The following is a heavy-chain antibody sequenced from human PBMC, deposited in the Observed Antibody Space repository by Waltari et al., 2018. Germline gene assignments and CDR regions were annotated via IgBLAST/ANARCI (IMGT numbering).Heavy chain of an antibody. CDR1: GGSFSAYY. J-gene: IGHJ2*01. CDR2: INHSGST. CDR3: ARVNEIDYTFLKYWYFDL. D-gene: IGHD5-12*01. V-gene: IGHV4-34*01. Sequence: QVHLQQWGAGLLEPSETLSLTCAVYGGSFSAYYWSWIRQPPGKGLEWIGEINHSGSTNYNPSLKGRLTISVDTSKNQFSLKLSSVTAADTAVYYCARVNEIDYTFLKYWYFDLWGRGTLVTVSS.